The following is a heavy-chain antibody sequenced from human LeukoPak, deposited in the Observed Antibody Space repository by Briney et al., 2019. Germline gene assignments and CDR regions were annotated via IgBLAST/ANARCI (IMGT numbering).Heavy chain of an antibody. CDR1: GFTFRSHD. J-gene: IGHJ3*02. CDR2: ISASGGST. Sequence: GGSLRLSCAASGFTFRSHDMSWVRQAPGRGLEWVSGISASGGSTFYADSVKGRFTISRDNSKNTLYLQMNGLRVEDTAVYYCVREGPRGLAFDIWGQGTMVTVSS. V-gene: IGHV3-23*01. D-gene: IGHD3/OR15-3a*01. CDR3: VREGPRGLAFDI.